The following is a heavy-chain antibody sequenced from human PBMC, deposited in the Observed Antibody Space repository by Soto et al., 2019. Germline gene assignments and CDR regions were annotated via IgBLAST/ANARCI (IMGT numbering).Heavy chain of an antibody. Sequence: QVQLQESGPGLVKPSETLSLTCTVSGGSISSYYWSWIRQPPGKGLEWIGYIYYTGSTNYNPSLKRRVTLSVDTSKNQFSLKLISVTAADTAVYYCARGYGDYVSDYWGQGTLVTVSS. CDR2: IYYTGST. CDR1: GGSISSYY. J-gene: IGHJ4*02. CDR3: ARGYGDYVSDY. V-gene: IGHV4-59*01. D-gene: IGHD4-17*01.